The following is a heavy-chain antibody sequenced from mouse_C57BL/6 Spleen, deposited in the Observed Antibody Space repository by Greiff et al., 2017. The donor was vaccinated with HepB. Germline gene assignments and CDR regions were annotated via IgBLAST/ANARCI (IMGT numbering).Heavy chain of an antibody. D-gene: IGHD1-1*01. J-gene: IGHJ1*03. CDR2: IDPENGDT. CDR1: GFNIKDDY. CDR3: TTWDTTVGVRYWYFDV. V-gene: IGHV14-4*01. Sequence: VQLQQSGAELVRPGASVKLSCTASGFNIKDDYMHWVKQRPEQGLEWIGWIDPENGDTEYAAKFQGKATITADTSSNTAYLQLSSLTSEDTAVYYCTTWDTTVGVRYWYFDVWGTGTTVTVSS.